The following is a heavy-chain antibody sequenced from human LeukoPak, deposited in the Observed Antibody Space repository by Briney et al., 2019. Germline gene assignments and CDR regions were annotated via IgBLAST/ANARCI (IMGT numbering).Heavy chain of an antibody. J-gene: IGHJ6*03. CDR2: ISAYNGNT. V-gene: IGHV1-18*01. CDR3: ARLIHPGEDYYYYYMDV. CDR1: GYTFTSYG. Sequence: ASVKVSCKASGYTFTSYGISWVRQAPGQGLEWMGWISAYNGNTNYAQKLQGRVTMTTDTSTSTAYMELRSLRSDDTAVYYCARLIHPGEDYYYYYMDVWGKGTTVTVSS. D-gene: IGHD2-8*01.